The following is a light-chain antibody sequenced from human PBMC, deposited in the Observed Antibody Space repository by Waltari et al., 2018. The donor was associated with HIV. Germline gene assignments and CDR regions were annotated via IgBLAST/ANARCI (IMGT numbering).Light chain of an antibody. CDR3: HQYGSLPET. J-gene: IGKJ1*01. CDR2: GAS. CDR1: RPVSSSH. V-gene: IGKV3-20*01. Sequence: DTALTQSPGTLSFSPGAGDILSCRTSRPVSSSHLAWSQQKPGQAPRLLVYGASTRAAGIPDRFSGSGSGADFTLSISRLEPEDFAVYYCHQYGSLPETFGQGTKV.